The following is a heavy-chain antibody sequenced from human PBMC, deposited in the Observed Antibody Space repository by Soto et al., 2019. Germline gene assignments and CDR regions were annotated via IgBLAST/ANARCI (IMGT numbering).Heavy chain of an antibody. Sequence: GGPLRLSCAASGFTSSNYAISWVRQAPGKGLEWVSIISGSGDTPYYADSVKGRFTISRDNSRNTLYLQMNSLRAGDSAKYYCAKEGTSGLYYFDYWGPGTLVTVSS. CDR2: ISGSGDTP. J-gene: IGHJ4*02. CDR1: GFTSSNYA. D-gene: IGHD6-19*01. V-gene: IGHV3-23*01. CDR3: AKEGTSGLYYFDY.